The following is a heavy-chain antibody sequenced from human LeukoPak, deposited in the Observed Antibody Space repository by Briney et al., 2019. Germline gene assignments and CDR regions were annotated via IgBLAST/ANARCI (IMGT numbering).Heavy chain of an antibody. J-gene: IGHJ4*02. D-gene: IGHD2-2*01. CDR2: ISSSSSYI. CDR1: GFTFSSYS. V-gene: IGHV3-21*01. CDR3: ARDFDIVVVPAAKH. Sequence: GGSLRLSCAASGFTFSSYSMSWVRQAPGKGLEWVSSISSSSSYIYYADSVKGRFTISRDNAKNSLYLQMNSLRAEDTAVYYCARDFDIVVVPAAKHWGQGTLVTVSS.